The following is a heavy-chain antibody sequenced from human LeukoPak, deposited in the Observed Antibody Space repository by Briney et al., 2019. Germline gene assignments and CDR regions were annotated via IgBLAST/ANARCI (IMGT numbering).Heavy chain of an antibody. Sequence: SETLSLTCAVHGGSFSGYYWSWIRQPPGKGLEWIGEINHSGSTNYNPSLKSRVTISVDTSKNQFSLKLSSVTAADTAVYYCARDRMVRGFNWFDPWGQGTLVTVSS. D-gene: IGHD3-10*01. CDR3: ARDRMVRGFNWFDP. J-gene: IGHJ5*02. CDR1: GGSFSGYY. V-gene: IGHV4-34*01. CDR2: INHSGST.